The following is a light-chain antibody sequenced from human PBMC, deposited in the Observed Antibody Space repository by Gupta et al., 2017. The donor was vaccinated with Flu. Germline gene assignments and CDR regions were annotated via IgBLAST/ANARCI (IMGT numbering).Light chain of an antibody. CDR3: QQSYRLGT. V-gene: IGKV1-39*01. J-gene: IGKJ1*01. CDR2: TAS. Sequence: DIEMTQSPSSLSASIGDKVTITCRASQSISKYVNWYQQKPGQAPKLLISTASTWHSGVPSRFSGSGSGTDFTLTSSGLQPEDLATYYCQQSYRLGTFGQGTKVEMK. CDR1: QSISKY.